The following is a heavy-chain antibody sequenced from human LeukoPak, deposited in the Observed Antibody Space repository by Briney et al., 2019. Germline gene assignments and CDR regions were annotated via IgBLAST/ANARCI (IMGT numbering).Heavy chain of an antibody. Sequence: GGSLRLSCAASGFTFSSYAMSWVRQAPGKGLEWVSAISGSGGSTYYADFVKGRFTISRDNSKNTLYLQMNSLRAEDTAVYYCATTFHYGSGSYCFDYWGQGTLVTVSS. J-gene: IGHJ4*02. V-gene: IGHV3-23*01. D-gene: IGHD3-10*01. CDR1: GFTFSSYA. CDR3: ATTFHYGSGSYCFDY. CDR2: ISGSGGST.